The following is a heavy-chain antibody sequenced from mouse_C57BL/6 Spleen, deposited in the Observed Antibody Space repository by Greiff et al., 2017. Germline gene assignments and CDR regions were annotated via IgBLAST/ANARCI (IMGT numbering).Heavy chain of an antibody. CDR1: GYTFTDHT. D-gene: IGHD2-4*01. V-gene: IGHV1-78*01. CDR3: ARRDDYDWFAY. CDR2: IYPRDGST. J-gene: IGHJ3*01. Sequence: VQLQQSDAELVKPGASVKISCKVSGYTFTDHTIHWMKQRPEQGLEWIGYIYPRDGSTKYNEKFKGKATLTADKSSSTAYMQLNSLASEDSSVYICARRDDYDWFAYWGQGTLVTVSA.